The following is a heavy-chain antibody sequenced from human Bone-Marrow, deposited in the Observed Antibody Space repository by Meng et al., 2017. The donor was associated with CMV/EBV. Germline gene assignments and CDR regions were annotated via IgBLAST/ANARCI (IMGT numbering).Heavy chain of an antibody. V-gene: IGHV1-69*05. CDR3: ERGRSGSYYGWHYIDY. Sequence: SVKVSCKASGGTFSSYAISWVRQAPGQGLEWMGGIIPIFGTANYAQKFQGRVTITTDESTSTAYMELRSLRSEDTAVYYCERGRSGSYYGWHYIDYWGQGTLVTVSS. CDR2: IIPIFGTA. J-gene: IGHJ4*02. CDR1: GGTFSSYA. D-gene: IGHD1-26*01.